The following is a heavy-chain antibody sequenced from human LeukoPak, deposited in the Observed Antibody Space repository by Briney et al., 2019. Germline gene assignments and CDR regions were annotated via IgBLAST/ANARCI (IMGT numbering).Heavy chain of an antibody. CDR1: GGTFSSYP. V-gene: IGHV1-69*13. CDR2: IIPIFGTA. Sequence: GASVKVSCKASGGTFSSYPITWVRQAPGQGLEWMGGIIPIFGTANYAQKFQGRATITADESTSTAYMELSSLRSEDTAVYYCARALRSLTGDFDYYFDYWGQGTLVTVSS. J-gene: IGHJ4*02. D-gene: IGHD7-27*01. CDR3: ARALRSLTGDFDYYFDY.